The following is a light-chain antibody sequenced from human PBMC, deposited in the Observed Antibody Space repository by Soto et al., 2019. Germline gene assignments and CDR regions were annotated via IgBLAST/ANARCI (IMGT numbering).Light chain of an antibody. V-gene: IGLV1-40*01. CDR3: QSYDTNLSGSRV. CDR1: RSNIGAGYD. CDR2: GNS. Sequence: QSVLTQPPSVSGTPGQRVTISCTGSRSNIGAGYDVHWYRQLPGTAPKLLIYGNSNRPSGVPDRISGSKSGTSASLAISGLQADDEAEYDCQSYDTNLSGSRVFGGGTKLTVL. J-gene: IGLJ2*01.